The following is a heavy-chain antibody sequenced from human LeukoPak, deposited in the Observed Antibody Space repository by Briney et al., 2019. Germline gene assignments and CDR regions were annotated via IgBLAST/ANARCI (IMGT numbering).Heavy chain of an antibody. V-gene: IGHV3-30-3*01. J-gene: IGHJ4*02. D-gene: IGHD4-23*01. Sequence: PGRSLRLSCAASGFTFSGYAVHWVRQAPGKGLEWVAVISYDGSIKYYADSVKGRFTISRDNSKNTLYLQMNSLRAEDAAVYYCARVPTSYYGGNSPPDYWGQGTLVTVSS. CDR2: ISYDGSIK. CDR1: GFTFSGYA. CDR3: ARVPTSYYGGNSPPDY.